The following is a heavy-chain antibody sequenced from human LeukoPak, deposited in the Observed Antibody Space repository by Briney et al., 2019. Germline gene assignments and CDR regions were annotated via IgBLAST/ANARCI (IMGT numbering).Heavy chain of an antibody. Sequence: PSETLSLTCTVSGGSISSGNYYWGWIRQPPGKGLEWIGSIFYSGSTYYNPSLKSRVTISVDTSKNQFSVKLTSVTAADTAVYYCARQRSRGNFYYYYGMDVWGQGTTVTVSS. CDR3: ARQRSRGNFYYYYGMDV. D-gene: IGHD1-1*01. CDR2: IFYSGST. J-gene: IGHJ6*02. V-gene: IGHV4-39*01. CDR1: GGSISSGNYY.